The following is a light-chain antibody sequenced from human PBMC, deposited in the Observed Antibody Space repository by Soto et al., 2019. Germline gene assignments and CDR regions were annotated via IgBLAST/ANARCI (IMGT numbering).Light chain of an antibody. CDR1: QGISNW. J-gene: IGKJ4*01. CDR3: QQTNTFFPLS. CDR2: SAS. Sequence: DIQMTQSPSSVSASVGDRVTITCRASQGISNWLAWYQQQPGKAPKLLIYSASTLQSGVPSRFSGGGAGTHFNLIISSLQPEDFATYYCQQTNTFFPLSFGGGTKVEIK. V-gene: IGKV1-12*01.